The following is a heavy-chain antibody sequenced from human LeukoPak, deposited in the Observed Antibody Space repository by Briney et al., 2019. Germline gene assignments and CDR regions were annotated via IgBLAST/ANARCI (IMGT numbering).Heavy chain of an antibody. J-gene: IGHJ4*02. CDR2: ISYNSGSI. V-gene: IGHV3-9*01. Sequence: SLRLSCAASGFTFDDYAMHWVRQAPGKGLERVSGISYNSGSINYAESVKGRFTISRDNAKNSLYLQMSSLTVEDTALYYCAKVGPVSSYGFGFFNYWGRGTLVTVSS. CDR3: AKVGPVSSYGFGFFNY. CDR1: GFTFDDYA. D-gene: IGHD5-18*01.